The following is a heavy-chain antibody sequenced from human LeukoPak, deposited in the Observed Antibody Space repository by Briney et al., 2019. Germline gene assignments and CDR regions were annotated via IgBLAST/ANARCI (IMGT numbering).Heavy chain of an antibody. CDR3: ARRYYSSGWHPNTYNWFDP. Sequence: SETLSLTCAVYGGSFSGYYWSWIRQPPGKGLEWIGEINHSGSTNYNPSLKSRVTISVDTSKNQFSLKLSSVTAADTAVYYCARRYYSSGWHPNTYNWFDPWGQGTLVTVSS. CDR1: GGSFSGYY. J-gene: IGHJ5*02. V-gene: IGHV4-34*01. CDR2: INHSGST. D-gene: IGHD6-19*01.